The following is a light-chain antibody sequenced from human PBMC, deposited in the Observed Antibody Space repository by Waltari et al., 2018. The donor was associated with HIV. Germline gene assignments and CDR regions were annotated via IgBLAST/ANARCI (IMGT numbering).Light chain of an antibody. CDR1: SYNIGAGYD. V-gene: IGLV1-40*01. J-gene: IGLJ1*01. CDR3: QSYDSSLEV. Sequence: QSVLTQPPSVSGAPGQRVTISCTGSSYNIGAGYDVNWYQQLPGTAPKLLIYGNSNRPSGVRDRFAGSKSGTSASLAITGLQAEDEADYYCQSYDSSLEVFGTGTKVTVL. CDR2: GNS.